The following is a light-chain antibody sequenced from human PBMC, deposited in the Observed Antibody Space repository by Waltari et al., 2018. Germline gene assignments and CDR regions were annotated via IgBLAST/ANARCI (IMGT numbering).Light chain of an antibody. Sequence: DIQMTQSPSSLSASVGDRVSITCRASQTIRNFLNWYQQQPGKAPKLLIYAASSLAGGVPSRFSGSAAGADFTLTISSLQPGDFATYYCQQGYTTPRTFGQGTKVEIK. CDR1: QTIRNF. CDR2: AAS. J-gene: IGKJ1*01. CDR3: QQGYTTPRT. V-gene: IGKV1-39*01.